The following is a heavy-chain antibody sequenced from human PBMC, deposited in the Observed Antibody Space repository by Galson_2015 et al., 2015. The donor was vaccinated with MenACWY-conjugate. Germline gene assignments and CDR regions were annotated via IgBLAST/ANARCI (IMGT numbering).Heavy chain of an antibody. CDR2: INWNGGST. J-gene: IGHJ4*02. CDR1: GFTFDDYG. CDR3: ARDFISSKDQPSPDY. Sequence: SLRLSCAASGFTFDDYGMSWVRQAPGKGLEWVSGINWNGGSTGYADSVKGRFTISRDNAKNSPYLQMNSLRAEDTALYYCARDFISSKDQPSPDYWGQGTLVTVSS. V-gene: IGHV3-20*04. D-gene: IGHD6-13*01.